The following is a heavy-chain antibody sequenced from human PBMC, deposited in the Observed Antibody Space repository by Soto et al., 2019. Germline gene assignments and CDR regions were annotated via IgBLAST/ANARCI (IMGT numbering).Heavy chain of an antibody. J-gene: IGHJ3*02. CDR3: ARDPGAAAGIDAFDI. Sequence: QVQLQESGPGLVKPSETLSLTCTVSGGSISSYYWSWIRQPPGKGLEWIGYIYYSGSTNYNPSLKSRVTISVDTSKNQFSLKLSSVTAADTAVYYCARDPGAAAGIDAFDIWGQGTMVTVSS. V-gene: IGHV4-59*01. CDR1: GGSISSYY. D-gene: IGHD6-13*01. CDR2: IYYSGST.